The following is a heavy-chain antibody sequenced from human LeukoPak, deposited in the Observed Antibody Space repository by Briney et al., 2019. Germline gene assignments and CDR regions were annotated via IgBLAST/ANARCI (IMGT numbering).Heavy chain of an antibody. J-gene: IGHJ3*02. CDR3: AGRQHVVAVTATRGSFDM. D-gene: IGHD2-21*02. Sequence: SETLSLTCTVSGGSISSYYWSWIRPPPGKGLAWIGYVFNSGRTNLNPSLRSRATMSVDTSKNQFSLKLSSLTAADTAVYYCAGRQHVVAVTATRGSFDMWGQGTMVTVSS. CDR1: GGSISSYY. CDR2: VFNSGRT. V-gene: IGHV4-59*01.